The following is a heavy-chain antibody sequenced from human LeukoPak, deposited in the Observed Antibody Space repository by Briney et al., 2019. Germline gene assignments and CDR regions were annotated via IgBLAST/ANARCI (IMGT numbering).Heavy chain of an antibody. CDR2: INHSGST. V-gene: IGHV4-34*01. CDR3: ARGIVGSRDFYFRYYFDY. CDR1: GGSFSGYY. J-gene: IGHJ4*02. D-gene: IGHD3/OR15-3a*01. Sequence: SETLSLTCAVYGGSFSGYYWGWIRQPPGKGLEWIGEINHSGSTYYSPSLKSRVTVSVDTSKNEFSLNLTSVTAADTAVYFCARGIVGSRDFYFRYYFDYWGQGTLVTVSS.